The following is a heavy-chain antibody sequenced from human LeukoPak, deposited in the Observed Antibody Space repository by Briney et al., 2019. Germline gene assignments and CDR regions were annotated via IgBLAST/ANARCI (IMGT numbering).Heavy chain of an antibody. CDR2: ISDDSKYI. Sequence: GGSLRLSCAASGFTFSSYSMNWVRQAPGKGLEWVSSISDDSKYIYYADSVKGRFSISRDNAKRSLYLHMDSLRAEDTAVYYCARGAYSSGWAYFDHWGQGTLVTVSS. CDR3: ARGAYSSGWAYFDH. J-gene: IGHJ4*02. V-gene: IGHV3-21*01. D-gene: IGHD6-19*01. CDR1: GFTFSSYS.